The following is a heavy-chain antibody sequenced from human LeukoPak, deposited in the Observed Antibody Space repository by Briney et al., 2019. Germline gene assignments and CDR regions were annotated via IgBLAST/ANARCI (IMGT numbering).Heavy chain of an antibody. D-gene: IGHD2-21*02. Sequence: ASVKVSCKASGGTFSSYAISWVRQAPGQGLEWMGGIIPILGTANYAQKFQGRVTITTDESTSTAYMELSSLRSEDTAVYYCARIGYCGGDCYNDYWGQGTLVTVSS. CDR3: ARIGYCGGDCYNDY. J-gene: IGHJ4*02. CDR2: IIPILGTA. CDR1: GGTFSSYA. V-gene: IGHV1-69*05.